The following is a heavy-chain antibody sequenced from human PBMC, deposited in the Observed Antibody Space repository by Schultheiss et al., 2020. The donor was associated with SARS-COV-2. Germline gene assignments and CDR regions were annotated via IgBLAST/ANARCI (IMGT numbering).Heavy chain of an antibody. Sequence: GGSLRLSCAASGFTFSNAWMSWVRQAPGKGLEWVSAISCSGGSTYYADSVKGRFTISRDNSKNKLYLQMNTLRAEDTALYYCAKGSIHYYDSSGYLDWWGQGNLVTVYS. CDR3: AKGSIHYYDSSGYLDW. D-gene: IGHD3-22*01. CDR2: ISCSGGST. CDR1: GFTFSNAW. V-gene: IGHV3-23*01. J-gene: IGHJ4*02.